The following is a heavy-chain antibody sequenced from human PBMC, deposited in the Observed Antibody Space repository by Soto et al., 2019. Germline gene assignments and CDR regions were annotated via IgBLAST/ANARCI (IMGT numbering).Heavy chain of an antibody. CDR2: IYHSGST. J-gene: IGHJ5*02. Sequence: PSETLSLTCAFSGGSISSGGYSLSWIRQPPGKGLEWIGYIYHSGSTYYNPSLKSRVTISVDRSKNQFSLKLSSVTAADTAVYYCARVPGPWGQGTLVTVSS. CDR1: GGSISSGGYS. CDR3: ARVPGP. V-gene: IGHV4-30-2*01.